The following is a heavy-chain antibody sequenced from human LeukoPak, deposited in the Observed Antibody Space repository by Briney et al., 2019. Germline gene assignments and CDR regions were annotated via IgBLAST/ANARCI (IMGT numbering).Heavy chain of an antibody. Sequence: SETLSLTCAVYGGSFSGYYWSWIRQPPGKGLEWIGETNHSGSTNYNPSLKSRVTISVDTSKNQFSLKLSSVTAADTAVYYCARDTTHGNFQHWGQGTLVTVSS. D-gene: IGHD1-14*01. J-gene: IGHJ1*01. CDR2: TNHSGST. CDR3: ARDTTHGNFQH. CDR1: GGSFSGYY. V-gene: IGHV4-34*01.